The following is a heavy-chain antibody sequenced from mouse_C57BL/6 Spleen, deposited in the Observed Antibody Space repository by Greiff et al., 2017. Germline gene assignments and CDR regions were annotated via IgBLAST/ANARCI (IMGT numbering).Heavy chain of an antibody. D-gene: IGHD1-1*01. J-gene: IGHJ3*01. CDR3: ATYYESSYAWFAY. CDR1: GYAFSSYW. Sequence: QVQLQQPGAELVKPGASVKISCKASGYAFSSYWMNWVKQRPGQGLEWIGQIYPGDGDTNYNGTFKGKATLTADKSSSTAYMQHSSLTSEDAAVYFCATYYESSYAWFAYWGQGTLVTVSA. CDR2: IYPGDGDT. V-gene: IGHV1-80*01.